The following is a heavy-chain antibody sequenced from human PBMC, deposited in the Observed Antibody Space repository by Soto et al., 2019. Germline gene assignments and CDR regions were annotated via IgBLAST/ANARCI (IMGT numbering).Heavy chain of an antibody. Sequence: QVQLVESGGGVVQPGRSLRLSCAASGFPFNSYGMQWVRQAPGKGLEWVTVISYDGSNKYYEDSVKGRFTISRDNSKNTLYLQMNSLRAEDTAVYYCAKGGPYGDYLSDYFDYWGQGTLVTVSS. CDR2: ISYDGSNK. V-gene: IGHV3-30*18. CDR1: GFPFNSYG. J-gene: IGHJ4*02. CDR3: AKGGPYGDYLSDYFDY. D-gene: IGHD4-17*01.